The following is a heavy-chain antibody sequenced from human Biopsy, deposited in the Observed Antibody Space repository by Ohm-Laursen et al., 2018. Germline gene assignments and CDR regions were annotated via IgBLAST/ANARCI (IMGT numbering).Heavy chain of an antibody. J-gene: IGHJ4*02. CDR3: AIDGNDFLTDYLKIDQ. V-gene: IGHV1-2*02. Sequence: GASVKVSCKVSGYTFTGYYLHWVRQAPGQGLEWMGWINPKSGGTHYLEKFRGRVTMTRDTSISTAYMEVSSLRSDDTAVYYCAIDGNDFLTDYLKIDQWGQGTLVTVSS. CDR2: INPKSGGT. CDR1: GYTFTGYY. D-gene: IGHD3-9*01.